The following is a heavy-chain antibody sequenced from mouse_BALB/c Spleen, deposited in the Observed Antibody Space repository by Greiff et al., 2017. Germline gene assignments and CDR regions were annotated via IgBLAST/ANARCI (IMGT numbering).Heavy chain of an antibody. Sequence: EVQLVESGGDLVKPGGSLKLSCAASGFTFSSYGMSWVRQTPDKRLEWVATISSGGSYTYYPDSVKGRFTISRDNAKNTLYLQMSSLKSEDTAMYYCARQGDGNYVEAMDYWGQGTSVTVSS. CDR1: GFTFSSYG. CDR3: ARQGDGNYVEAMDY. D-gene: IGHD2-1*01. V-gene: IGHV5-6*01. J-gene: IGHJ4*01. CDR2: ISSGGSYT.